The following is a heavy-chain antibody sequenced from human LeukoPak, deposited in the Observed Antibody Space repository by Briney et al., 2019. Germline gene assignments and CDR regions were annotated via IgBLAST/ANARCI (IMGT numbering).Heavy chain of an antibody. CDR2: IYHNGNA. D-gene: IGHD5-18*01. CDR3: ASGGYSYGFDY. Sequence: SETLSLTCAVSGGSISSGGYSWSWIRQPPGKGLEWIGYIYHNGNAYYSPSLKSRVTISVDRSKNQLSLKLSSVTAADTAMYYCASGGYSYGFDYWGQGTLVTVSS. J-gene: IGHJ4*02. CDR1: GGSISSGGYS. V-gene: IGHV4-30-2*01.